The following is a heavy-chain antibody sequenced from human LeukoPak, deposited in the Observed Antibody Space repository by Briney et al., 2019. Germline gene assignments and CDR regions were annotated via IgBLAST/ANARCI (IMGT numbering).Heavy chain of an antibody. Sequence: SDTLSLTCTVSGASISSWYWSWIRQPPGKGLEWIGNIHGSGNTNYNPSLKSRLSMSLDTSRNQFSLKLTSVTAADTAVYYCARDSPFYYYMDVWGKGTTVTVSS. CDR3: ARDSPFYYYMDV. V-gene: IGHV4-59*01. CDR2: IHGSGNT. CDR1: GASISSWY. J-gene: IGHJ6*03.